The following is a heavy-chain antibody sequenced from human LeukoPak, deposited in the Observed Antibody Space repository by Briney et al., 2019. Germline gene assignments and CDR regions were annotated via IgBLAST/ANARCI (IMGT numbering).Heavy chain of an antibody. CDR2: IFNSGSA. J-gene: IGHJ4*02. V-gene: IGHV4-4*07. CDR3: ARGSGCSSSSCHAGEFDY. D-gene: IGHD2-2*01. Sequence: SGTLCLTCTVSGDSISSYSWNWIRQPAGEGLEWIGHIFNSGSANYNPSLKSRVTMSVDTSKNQFSLNLTSVTAADTAVYYCARGSGCSSSSCHAGEFDYWGQGTLVTVSS. CDR1: GDSISSYS.